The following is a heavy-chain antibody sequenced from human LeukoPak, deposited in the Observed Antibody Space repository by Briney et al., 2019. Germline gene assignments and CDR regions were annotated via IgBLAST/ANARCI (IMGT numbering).Heavy chain of an antibody. D-gene: IGHD3-3*01. V-gene: IGHV3-33*01. CDR3: VRDLDHNDFWSGYWPDAFDT. CDR1: GFTFSSYG. Sequence: GGSLRLSCAASGFTFSSYGMHWVCQAPGKGLEWVAIIWYDGSNEYFADSVRGRFTISRDNSRNILYLQMNSLRAEDTAVYYCVRDLDHNDFWSGYWPDAFDTWGQGTMVSVSS. CDR2: IWYDGSNE. J-gene: IGHJ3*02.